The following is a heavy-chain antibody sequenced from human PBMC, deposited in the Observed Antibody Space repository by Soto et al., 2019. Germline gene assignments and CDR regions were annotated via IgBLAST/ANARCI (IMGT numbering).Heavy chain of an antibody. D-gene: IGHD2-2*01. J-gene: IGHJ3*01. CDR2: VSYHGSDK. CDR3: SKIPCRQYCSNTPRAFGE. V-gene: IGHV3-30*18. Sequence: QVQLVESGGGVVQPGRSLRLSCVVSGFIFSDYGMHWVRQAPGKGLEWVAAVSYHGSDKYYADSVKGRFTVSRDNSDNTLYLQISGLRAEDTAMYYCSKIPCRQYCSNTPRAFGEWGQGTMVTVSP. CDR1: GFIFSDYG.